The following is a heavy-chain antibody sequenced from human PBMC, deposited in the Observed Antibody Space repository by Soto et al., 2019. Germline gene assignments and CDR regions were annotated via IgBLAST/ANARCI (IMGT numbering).Heavy chain of an antibody. D-gene: IGHD6-6*01. Sequence: ASVKVSCKASGYTFTNYGITWVRQAPGQGLEWMGWINAYNGNTNYAQKVQGRVSMSTDTSTSTAYLELRSLRSEDTAVYYCARDSPSIAARPGDYYYYGMDVWGQGTTVTVSS. CDR2: INAYNGNT. CDR3: ARDSPSIAARPGDYYYYGMDV. V-gene: IGHV1-18*01. CDR1: GYTFTNYG. J-gene: IGHJ6*02.